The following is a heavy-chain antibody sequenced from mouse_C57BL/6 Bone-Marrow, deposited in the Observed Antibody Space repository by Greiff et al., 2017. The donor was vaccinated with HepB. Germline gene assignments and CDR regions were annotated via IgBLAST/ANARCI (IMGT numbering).Heavy chain of an antibody. CDR3: ARSPLYDSYYFDY. CDR2: IYPGSGST. D-gene: IGHD2-4*01. V-gene: IGHV1-55*01. Sequence: VQLQHPGAELVKPGASVKMSCKASGYTFTSYWITWVKQRPGQGLEWIGDIYPGSGSTNYNEKFKSKATLTVDTSSSTAYMQLSSLTSEYSAVYYCARSPLYDSYYFDYWGQGTTLTVSS. CDR1: GYTFTSYW. J-gene: IGHJ2*01.